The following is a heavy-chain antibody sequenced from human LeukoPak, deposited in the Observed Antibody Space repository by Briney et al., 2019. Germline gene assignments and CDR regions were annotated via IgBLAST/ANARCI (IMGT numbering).Heavy chain of an antibody. Sequence: GGSLRLSCAASGFTVSSNYMSWVRQAPGKGLEWVSVIYSGGSTYYADSVKGRFTISRDNSKNTLYLQMNSLRAEDTAVYYCAGGRSYVDSSGWFDVWGQGTTVTVSS. D-gene: IGHD6-19*01. V-gene: IGHV3-66*01. J-gene: IGHJ6*02. CDR1: GFTVSSNY. CDR2: IYSGGST. CDR3: AGGRSYVDSSGWFDV.